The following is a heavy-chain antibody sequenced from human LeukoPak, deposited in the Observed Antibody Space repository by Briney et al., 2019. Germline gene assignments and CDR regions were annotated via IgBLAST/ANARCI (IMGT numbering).Heavy chain of an antibody. CDR3: ARDPDFGVCGGDCGNDY. V-gene: IGHV3-53*01. CDR2: IYSGGST. J-gene: IGHJ4*02. D-gene: IGHD2-21*02. CDR1: GFTVSSNY. Sequence: GGSLRLSCAASGFTVSSNYMSWVRQAPGKGLEWVSVIYSGGSTYYADSVKGRFTISRDNSKNTLYLQMNSLRAEDTAVYYCARDPDFGVCGGDCGNDYWGQGTLVTVSS.